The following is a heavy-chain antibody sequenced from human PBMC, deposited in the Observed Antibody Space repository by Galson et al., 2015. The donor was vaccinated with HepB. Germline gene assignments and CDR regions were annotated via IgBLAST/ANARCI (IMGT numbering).Heavy chain of an antibody. CDR3: ARDGGDYGGTNYFDY. J-gene: IGHJ4*02. V-gene: IGHV3-23*01. CDR2: ISAGGDAT. Sequence: SLRLSCAASGFTFSRYGMGWVRQAPGKGLDWVSAISAGGDATFYADSVKGRFTISRDNSKNTLYLQMNSLRAEDTAVYYCARDGGDYGGTNYFDYWGQGTLVTVSS. CDR1: GFTFSRYG. D-gene: IGHD4-23*01.